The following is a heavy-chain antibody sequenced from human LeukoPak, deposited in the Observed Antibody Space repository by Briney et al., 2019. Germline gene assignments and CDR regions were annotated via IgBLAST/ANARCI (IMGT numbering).Heavy chain of an antibody. D-gene: IGHD5-18*01. J-gene: IGHJ6*04. CDR3: AREYTAMVQLDV. V-gene: IGHV1-46*01. CDR1: GYTFTSYY. CDR2: INPSGGST. Sequence: ASVKVSCKASGYTFTSYYMHWVRQAPGQGLEWMGIINPSGGSTSYAQKFQGRVTMTRDTSTSTVYIELSSLRSEDTAVYYCAREYTAMVQLDVWGKGPTATVSS.